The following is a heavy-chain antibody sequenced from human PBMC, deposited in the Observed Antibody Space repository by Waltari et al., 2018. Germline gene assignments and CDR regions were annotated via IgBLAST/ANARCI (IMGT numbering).Heavy chain of an antibody. Sequence: QVQLVQSGAEVKKPGSSVMVSCKVSGDTLPNYAIHWVRQAPGQGLEWVGRIIPIFATVNFAQKFQDRVTITAATSTSTAYIEVSSLRSDDTAMYYCAVTLSAAPFYGLDVWGQGTTVTVFS. CDR3: AVTLSAAPFYGLDV. CDR2: IIPIFATV. CDR1: GDTLPNYA. V-gene: IGHV1-69*08. D-gene: IGHD6-13*01. J-gene: IGHJ6*02.